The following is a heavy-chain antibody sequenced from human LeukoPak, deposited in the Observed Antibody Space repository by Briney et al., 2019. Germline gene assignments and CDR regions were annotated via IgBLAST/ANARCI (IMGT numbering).Heavy chain of an antibody. D-gene: IGHD3-3*01. CDR2: INPNSGGT. V-gene: IGHV1-2*02. CDR1: GYTFTGYY. Sequence: EASVKVSCKASGYTFTGYYMHWVRQAPGQGLEWMGWINPNSGGTNYAQKFQGRVTMTRDTSISTAYMELSRLRSDDTAVYYCARNDFWSGPRPNWFDPWGQGTLVTVSS. CDR3: ARNDFWSGPRPNWFDP. J-gene: IGHJ5*02.